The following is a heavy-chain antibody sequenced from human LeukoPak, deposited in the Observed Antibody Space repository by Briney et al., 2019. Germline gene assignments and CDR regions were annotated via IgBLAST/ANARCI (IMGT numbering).Heavy chain of an antibody. V-gene: IGHV3-48*01. J-gene: IGHJ4*02. D-gene: IGHD6-13*01. Sequence: GGSLRLSCAASGFTFRSYAMNWVRQAPGEGLEWVSYISSTSSTIYYVDSVQGRFTISRYNDKNSLHLQMNSLRAEDTAVYYCARAGIAAAGIDYWGQGTLVTVSS. CDR2: ISSTSSTI. CDR1: GFTFRSYA. CDR3: ARAGIAAAGIDY.